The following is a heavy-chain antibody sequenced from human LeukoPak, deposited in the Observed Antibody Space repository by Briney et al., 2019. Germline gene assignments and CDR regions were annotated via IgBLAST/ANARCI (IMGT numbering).Heavy chain of an antibody. CDR3: ARRTAAAGTRYFDY. D-gene: IGHD6-13*01. CDR2: IYYSGST. J-gene: IGHJ4*02. CDR1: GGSISSYY. V-gene: IGHV4-59*08. Sequence: SETLSLTCTVSGGSISSYYWSWIRQPPGKGPEWIGYIYYSGSTNYNPSLKSRVTISVDTSKNQFSLKLSSVTAADTAVYYCARRTAAAGTRYFDYWGQGTLVTVSS.